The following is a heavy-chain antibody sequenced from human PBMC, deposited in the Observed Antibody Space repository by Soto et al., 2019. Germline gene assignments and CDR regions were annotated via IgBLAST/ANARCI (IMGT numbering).Heavy chain of an antibody. CDR1: GFTVSSNY. V-gene: IGHV3-53*01. CDR3: ARGLGRDDRDSSNYVLLAY. CDR2: LYPNGRA. D-gene: IGHD6-13*01. J-gene: IGHJ4*02. Sequence: GGSLRLSCAASGFTVSSNYLTWVRQAPGKGLKWVSVLYPNGRAYYADSVKGRFTISTDNSKNSVYLQMNTLRGEDTAVYYCARGLGRDDRDSSNYVLLAYCGQGTLVSVSS.